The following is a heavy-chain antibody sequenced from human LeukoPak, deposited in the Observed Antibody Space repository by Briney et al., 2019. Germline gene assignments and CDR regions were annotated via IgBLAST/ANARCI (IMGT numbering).Heavy chain of an antibody. J-gene: IGHJ5*02. CDR3: AREPGFDSSGYLNWFDP. CDR1: GGSISSYY. Sequence: SETLSLTCTVSGGSISSYYWSWIRQPPGKGLEWIACISYSGSTKYNPSLKSRVTISIDTSKNQLSLKLSSVTAADTAVYYCAREPGFDSSGYLNWFDPWGQGTLVTVSS. D-gene: IGHD3-22*01. CDR2: ISYSGST. V-gene: IGHV4-59*01.